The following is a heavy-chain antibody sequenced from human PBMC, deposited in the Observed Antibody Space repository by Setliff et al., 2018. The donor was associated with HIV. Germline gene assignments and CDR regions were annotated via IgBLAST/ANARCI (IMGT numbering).Heavy chain of an antibody. D-gene: IGHD1-7*01. CDR3: ARDGTTLLAAMDV. V-gene: IGHV3-21*01. J-gene: IGHJ6*03. Sequence: LRLSCAASGFTFSSYSMNWVRQAPGKGLEWVSSISSSGSYIYYAASLKGRFTITRDNARNSLYLEMNNLRVEDTAVYYCARDGTTLLAAMDVWGKGTTVTVSS. CDR1: GFTFSSYS. CDR2: ISSSGSYI.